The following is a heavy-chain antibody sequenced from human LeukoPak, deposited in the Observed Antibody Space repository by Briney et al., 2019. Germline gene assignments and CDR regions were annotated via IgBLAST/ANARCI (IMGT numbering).Heavy chain of an antibody. J-gene: IGHJ4*02. Sequence: PGGSLRLSCAASGFTFSSYGMHWVRQAPGKGLEWVAVIWYDGSNKYYADSVKGRFTISRDNSKNTLYLQMNSLRAEDTAVYYCAKARFLEWLLFYFDYWGQGTLVTVSS. CDR1: GFTFSSYG. CDR3: AKARFLEWLLFYFDY. V-gene: IGHV3-33*06. D-gene: IGHD3-3*01. CDR2: IWYDGSNK.